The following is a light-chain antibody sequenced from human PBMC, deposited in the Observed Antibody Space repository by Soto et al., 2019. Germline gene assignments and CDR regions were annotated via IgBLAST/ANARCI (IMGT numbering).Light chain of an antibody. Sequence: QSALTQPASVSGSPGQSITISCTGTSSDVGGYNYVSWYQQHPGKAPKLMIYEVSNRPSGVSNRFSASKSGNTASLTISGLQAEDEADYYCSSHTSSSTHVVFGGGTKLTVL. V-gene: IGLV2-14*01. J-gene: IGLJ2*01. CDR1: SSDVGGYNY. CDR3: SSHTSSSTHVV. CDR2: EVS.